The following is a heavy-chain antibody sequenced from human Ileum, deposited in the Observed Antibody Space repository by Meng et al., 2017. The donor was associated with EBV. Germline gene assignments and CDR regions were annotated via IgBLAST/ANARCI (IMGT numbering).Heavy chain of an antibody. CDR1: GVLLRSGQR. CDR3: ARVGQWLPIDY. CDR2: IYHSGSP. V-gene: IGHV4-4*03. Sequence: QLQEAVPGLVQPPRRLSLTRPVSGVLLRSGQRWSRVRPPLGKGLELIGEIYHSGSPNYNPYLKSRVTISVDKSKNQFSLNLSSVRAADTAVYYCARVGQWLPIDYWGQGTLVTVSS. J-gene: IGHJ4*02. D-gene: IGHD6-19*01.